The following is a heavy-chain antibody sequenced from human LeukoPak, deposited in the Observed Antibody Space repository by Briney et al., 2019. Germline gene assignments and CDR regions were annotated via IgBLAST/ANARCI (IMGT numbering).Heavy chain of an antibody. J-gene: IGHJ1*01. D-gene: IGHD6-6*01. CDR3: ARDLTTSSTAYFHH. CDR1: GYTFSNYG. V-gene: IGHV1-18*01. Sequence: ASVKVSCKASGYTFSNYGISWVRQAPGQGLEWMGWISAFNGDTNYAQNLQGRVTLTTDTSTTTAYMDLGSLRSDDTAVYYCARDLTTSSTAYFHHWGQGTLVTVSS. CDR2: ISAFNGDT.